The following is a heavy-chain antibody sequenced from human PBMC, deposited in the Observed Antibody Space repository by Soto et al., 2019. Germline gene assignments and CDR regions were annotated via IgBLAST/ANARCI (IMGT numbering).Heavy chain of an antibody. D-gene: IGHD6-6*01. Sequence: PGGSLRLSCAASGFTFSSYSMNWVRQAPGKGLEWVSSISSSSSYIYYADSVKGRFTISRDNAKNSLYLQMNRLRAEDTAVYYCARDGHSSSSGNDYWGQGTLVTVSS. V-gene: IGHV3-21*01. CDR1: GFTFSSYS. CDR3: ARDGHSSSSGNDY. J-gene: IGHJ4*02. CDR2: ISSSSSYI.